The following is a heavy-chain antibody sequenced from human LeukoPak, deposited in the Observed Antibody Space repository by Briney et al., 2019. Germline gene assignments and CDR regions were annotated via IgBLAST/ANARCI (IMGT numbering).Heavy chain of an antibody. J-gene: IGHJ4*02. V-gene: IGHV3-74*01. CDR2: INSDGSWT. CDR1: GNYW. CDR3: VSFYETY. Sequence: GRSLRLSCAASGNYWMHWVRQAPGKGLVWVSHINSDGSWTSYADSVKGRFTISKDNAKNTVYLQMNNLRAEDTAVHYCVSFYETYWGRGTLVTVSS. D-gene: IGHD2-2*01.